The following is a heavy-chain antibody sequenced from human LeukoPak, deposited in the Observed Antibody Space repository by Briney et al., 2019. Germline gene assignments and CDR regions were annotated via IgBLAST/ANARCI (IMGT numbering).Heavy chain of an antibody. Sequence: GGSLRLSCAASGFSFNTYAMSWVRQAPGKGLKWVSAISNTGGSTYYADSVKGRFTISRDKSKNTLSLQMNSLRAEDTAVYYCARHYDLWSGYNYWGQGLLVTVSS. CDR2: ISNTGGST. CDR3: ARHYDLWSGYNY. J-gene: IGHJ4*02. D-gene: IGHD3-3*01. CDR1: GFSFNTYA. V-gene: IGHV3-23*01.